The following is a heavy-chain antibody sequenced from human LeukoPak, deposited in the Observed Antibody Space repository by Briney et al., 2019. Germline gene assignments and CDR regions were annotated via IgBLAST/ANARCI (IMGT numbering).Heavy chain of an antibody. D-gene: IGHD6-6*01. CDR1: GYSFTTYW. CDR2: IDPSDSYT. CDR3: AGHQVGSSYFDY. Sequence: GESLKISCKGSGYSFTTYWISWVRQMPGKGLEWMGRIDPSDSYTNYSPSFQGHVTISADKSISTAYLQWSSLKASDTAMYYCAGHQVGSSYFDYWGQGTLVTVSS. J-gene: IGHJ4*02. V-gene: IGHV5-10-1*01.